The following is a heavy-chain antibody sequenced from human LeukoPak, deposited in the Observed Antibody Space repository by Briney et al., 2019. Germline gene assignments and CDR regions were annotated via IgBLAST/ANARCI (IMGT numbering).Heavy chain of an antibody. CDR1: GLTFSFFW. J-gene: IGHJ4*02. CDR2: INQGGSAT. CDR3: ARSPDIGSVDF. V-gene: IGHV3-7*01. D-gene: IGHD1-14*01. Sequence: GGSLRLSCIACGLTFSFFWRSGVRQTPGKGVEWVANINQGGSATSYVGFVEGRFTISRDNAKNSLYLQMNSLRAEDTAVYYCARSPDIGSVDFWGQGALVTVSS.